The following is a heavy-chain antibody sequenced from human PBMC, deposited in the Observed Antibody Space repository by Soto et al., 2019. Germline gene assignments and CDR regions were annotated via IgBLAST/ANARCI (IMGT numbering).Heavy chain of an antibody. CDR1: GFTFSSYA. CDR2: ISYDGSSK. J-gene: IGHJ6*02. CDR3: ARDYYRFNSGYGFSMDV. Sequence: QVPLVESGGGVVQPGRSLRLSCAASGFTFSSYALHWVRQAPGKGLEWVAVISYDGSSKYYADSVKGRFTVSRDNSKNTLYLQMNSLSAEDTAVYYCARDYYRFNSGYGFSMDVWGQGTTVTVSS. D-gene: IGHD5-12*01. V-gene: IGHV3-30-3*01.